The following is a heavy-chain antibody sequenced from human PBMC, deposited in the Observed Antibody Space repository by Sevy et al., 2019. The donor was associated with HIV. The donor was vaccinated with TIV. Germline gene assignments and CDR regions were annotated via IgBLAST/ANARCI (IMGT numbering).Heavy chain of an antibody. V-gene: IGHV1-18*01. J-gene: IGHJ6*03. Sequence: ASVKVSCKASGYTFTSFGISWVRQAPGQGFEWIGWISSNNGNTKYAQKFQGRVTMTTETSTSTADMELRNLRSDDTALYYCARRRPHDYYYFYMDVWGKGTTVTVSS. CDR2: ISSNNGNT. CDR1: GYTFTSFG. CDR3: ARRRPHDYYYFYMDV.